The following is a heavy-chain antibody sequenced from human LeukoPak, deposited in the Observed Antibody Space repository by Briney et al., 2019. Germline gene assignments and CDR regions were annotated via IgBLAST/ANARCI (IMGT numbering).Heavy chain of an antibody. V-gene: IGHV4-31*03. CDR3: AKVGSVRAYCGGDFYHDY. D-gene: IGHD2-21*02. CDR2: IYYTGST. J-gene: IGHJ4*02. CDR1: SGSISSSGYY. Sequence: KPSQTLSLTCTVSSGSISSSGYYRSWTRQHPGRGLEWLAYIYYTGSTYYNPSIKSRVTISVDTSKNQFSLNLSSVTAAATSVDYCAKVGSVRAYCGGDFYHDYWGQRTLVSVPS.